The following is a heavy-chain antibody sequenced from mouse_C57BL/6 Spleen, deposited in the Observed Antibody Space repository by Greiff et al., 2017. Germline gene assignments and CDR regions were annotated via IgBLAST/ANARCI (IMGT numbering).Heavy chain of an antibody. CDR2: IYPGSGNT. V-gene: IGHV1-66*01. CDR1: GYSFTSYY. Sequence: QVQLQQSGPELVKPGASVKISCKASGYSFTSYYIHWVKQRPGQGLEWIGWIYPGSGNTKYNEKFKGKATLTADTSSSTAYMQRSSLTSEDSAVYYCAREGFYYGNYVGDYWGQGTTLTVSS. D-gene: IGHD2-1*01. J-gene: IGHJ2*01. CDR3: AREGFYYGNYVGDY.